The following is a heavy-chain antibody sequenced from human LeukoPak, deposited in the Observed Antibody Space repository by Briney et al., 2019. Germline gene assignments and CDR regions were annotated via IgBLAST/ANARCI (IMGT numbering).Heavy chain of an antibody. CDR2: ISYDGSNK. CDR3: AKLPFGIAAAGVDY. Sequence: GGSLRLSCAASGFTFSSYGMHWVRQAPGKGLEWVAVISYDGSNKYYADSVKGRFTISRDNSKNTLCLQMNSLRAEDTAVYYCAKLPFGIAAAGVDYWGQGTLVTVS. V-gene: IGHV3-30*18. J-gene: IGHJ4*02. CDR1: GFTFSSYG. D-gene: IGHD6-13*01.